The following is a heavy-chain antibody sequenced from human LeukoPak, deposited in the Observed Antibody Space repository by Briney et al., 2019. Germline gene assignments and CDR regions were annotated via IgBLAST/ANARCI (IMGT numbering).Heavy chain of an antibody. D-gene: IGHD5/OR15-5a*01. CDR2: IKTDGSEK. CDR1: GFTFSNYW. CDR3: ARDVSVSGMDV. V-gene: IGHV3-7*01. J-gene: IGHJ6*02. Sequence: GGSLTLSCAASGFTFSNYWMSWVRQAPGKGLEWVANIKTDGSEKYYVDSVKGRFTIPRDNPKNSLYLQMNSLRGEDTAIYYCARDVSVSGMDVWGQGTTVTVSS.